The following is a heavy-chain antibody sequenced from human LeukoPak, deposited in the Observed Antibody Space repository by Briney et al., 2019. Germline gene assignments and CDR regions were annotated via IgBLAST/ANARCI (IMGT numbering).Heavy chain of an antibody. CDR3: APGGMGAIGVNWFDP. J-gene: IGHJ5*02. D-gene: IGHD1-26*01. V-gene: IGHV4-39*01. Sequence: SETLSLTCTVSGGSISSSSYYWGWIRQPPGKGLEWIGSIYYSGSTYYNPSLKSRVTISVDTSKNQFSLKLSSVTAADTAVCYCAPGGMGAIGVNWFDPWGQGTLVTVSS. CDR2: IYYSGST. CDR1: GGSISSSSYY.